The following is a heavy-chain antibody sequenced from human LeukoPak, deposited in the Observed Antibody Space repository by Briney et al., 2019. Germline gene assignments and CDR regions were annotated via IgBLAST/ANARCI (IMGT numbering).Heavy chain of an antibody. D-gene: IGHD6-13*01. CDR2: IYYGGST. V-gene: IGHV4-59*08. CDR1: GGSISGYH. CDR3: CSSPSTLNWFDP. J-gene: IGHJ5*02. Sequence: PSETLSLTCPVSGGSISGYHWSSIRHPPGKGLEWIGYIYYGGSTKYHPSLNSRVTISVDPSKNQFSLKLSSVAAADTAVYYSCSSPSTLNWFDPWGQGSLVTVSS.